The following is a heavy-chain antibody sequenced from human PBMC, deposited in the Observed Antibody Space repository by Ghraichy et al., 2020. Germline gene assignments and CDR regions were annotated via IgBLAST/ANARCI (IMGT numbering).Heavy chain of an antibody. V-gene: IGHV3-30*18. J-gene: IGHJ6*02. D-gene: IGHD6-13*01. CDR2: IAYGGSTN. Sequence: RGVRAGAGKGLEWVAGIAYGGSTNYYADSGRGRFTISRDNSKNPLYLQMNSLRAEDAAVYYCAQDMEQQLYYYHYYGMDVWGQGTTVTVSS. CDR3: AQDMEQQLYYYHYYGMDV.